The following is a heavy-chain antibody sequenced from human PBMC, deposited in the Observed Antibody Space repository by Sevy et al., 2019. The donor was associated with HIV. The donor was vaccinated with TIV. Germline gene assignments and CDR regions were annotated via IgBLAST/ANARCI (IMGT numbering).Heavy chain of an antibody. Sequence: GSLRLSCAASGFNFSSYWMHWVRQAPGKGLVWVSRISSDGSITNYADSVKGRFTFSRDNAKNTVYLQMNSLRVEGTALYYCARAESVSTRNAMDVWGQGTTVTVSS. V-gene: IGHV3-74*01. CDR3: ARAESVSTRNAMDV. D-gene: IGHD4-17*01. J-gene: IGHJ6*02. CDR1: GFNFSSYW. CDR2: ISSDGSIT.